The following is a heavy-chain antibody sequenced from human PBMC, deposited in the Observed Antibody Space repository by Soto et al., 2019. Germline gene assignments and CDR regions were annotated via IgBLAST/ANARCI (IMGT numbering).Heavy chain of an antibody. V-gene: IGHV4-4*02. CDR3: ARGNYYDDSSGYLYGFDT. CDR1: GGSISSSNW. Sequence: QVQLQESGPGLVKPSGTLSLTCAVSGGSISSSNWWSWVRQPPGKVLEWIGEIYHSGSTNYNPSLKRRVTISVDNSKNQFSLKRISVTDADTAVYYCARGNYYDDSSGYLYGFDTWGHGTTVTVSS. J-gene: IGHJ3*02. D-gene: IGHD3-22*01. CDR2: IYHSGST.